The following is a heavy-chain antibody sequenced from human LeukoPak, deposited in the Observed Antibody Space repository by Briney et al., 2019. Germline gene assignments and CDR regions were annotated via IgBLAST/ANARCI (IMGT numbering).Heavy chain of an antibody. D-gene: IGHD3-22*01. CDR2: ISGSGGST. V-gene: IGHV3-23*01. J-gene: IGHJ4*02. Sequence: GALRLSCAASGFTFSSYAMSWVRQAPGKGLEWVSAISGSGGSTYYADSVTGRFTISRDNSKNTLYLQMNSLRAEDTALYYCASLDYFDSSDYGDYWGQGTLVTVSS. CDR3: ASLDYFDSSDYGDY. CDR1: GFTFSSYA.